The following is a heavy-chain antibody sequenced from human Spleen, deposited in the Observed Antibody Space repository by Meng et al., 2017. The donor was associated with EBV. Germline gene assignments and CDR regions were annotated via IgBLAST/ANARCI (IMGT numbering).Heavy chain of an antibody. D-gene: IGHD3-16*01. Sequence: GELQQWGAGMLKPSGTLSLTCAVYGGSFSGYYWSWIRQPPGKGLEWIGEINHSGSTNYNPSLKSRVTISVDTSKNQFSLKLSSVTAADTAVYYCARFDYGSYWFDPWGQGTLVTVSS. V-gene: IGHV4-34*01. J-gene: IGHJ5*02. CDR1: GGSFSGYY. CDR3: ARFDYGSYWFDP. CDR2: INHSGST.